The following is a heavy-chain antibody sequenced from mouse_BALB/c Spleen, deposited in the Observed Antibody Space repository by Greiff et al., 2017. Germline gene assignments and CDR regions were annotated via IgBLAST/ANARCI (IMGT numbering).Heavy chain of an antibody. V-gene: IGHV10-3*03. CDR1: GFTFNTYA. D-gene: IGHD1-1*01. CDR3: VREGLLPLAFDV. CDR2: IRSKSNNYAT. J-gene: IGHJ1*01. Sequence: DVQLQESGGGLVQPKGSLKLSCAASGFTFNTYAMHWVCQAPGKGLEWVARIRSKSNNYATYYADSVKDRFTISRDDSQSMLYLQMNNLKTEDTAMYYCVREGLLPLAFDVWGAGTTVTVSS.